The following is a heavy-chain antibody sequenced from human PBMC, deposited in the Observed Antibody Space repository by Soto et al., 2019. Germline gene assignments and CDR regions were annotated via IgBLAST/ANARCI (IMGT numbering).Heavy chain of an antibody. CDR3: ARAKGIAVAGLDYYYGMDV. CDR2: IGTAGDT. Sequence: GGSLRLSCVAPGFTFSSYEMNWVRQATGKGLEWVSAIGTAGDTYYPGSVKGRFTISRENAKNSLYLQMNSLRAGDTAVYYCARAKGIAVAGLDYYYGMDVWGQGTTVTVSS. J-gene: IGHJ6*02. V-gene: IGHV3-13*01. D-gene: IGHD6-19*01. CDR1: GFTFSSYE.